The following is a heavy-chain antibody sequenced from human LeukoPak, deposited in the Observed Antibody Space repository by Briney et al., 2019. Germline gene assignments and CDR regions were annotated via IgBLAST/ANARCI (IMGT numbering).Heavy chain of an antibody. CDR1: GYSFTSYW. J-gene: IGHJ3*02. V-gene: IGHV5-51*01. CDR3: ASLNLTVRGVRDAFDI. CDR2: IYPGDSDT. D-gene: IGHD3-16*01. Sequence: GESLKISCKGSGYSFTSYWIGWVRQMPGKGLEWMGIIYPGDSDTRYSPSFQGQVTISADKSISTAYLQWSSLKASDTAMYYCASLNLTVRGVRDAFDIWGQGTMVTVSS.